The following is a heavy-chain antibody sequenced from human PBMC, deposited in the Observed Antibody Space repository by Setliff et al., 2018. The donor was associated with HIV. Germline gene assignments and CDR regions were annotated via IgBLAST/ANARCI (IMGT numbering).Heavy chain of an antibody. Sequence: SETLSLTCTVYGASISNSNSYWGWIRQPPGKRLEWLGSIYYSGSTSYNPSLSSRLTVSVDTSKNQVSLRLSSVTAADTAVYYCARGRTYYDFWSGQDYYYYMDVWGKGTTVTVSS. J-gene: IGHJ6*03. D-gene: IGHD3-3*01. CDR3: ARGRTYYDFWSGQDYYYYMDV. CDR1: GASISNSNSY. CDR2: IYYSGST. V-gene: IGHV4-39*02.